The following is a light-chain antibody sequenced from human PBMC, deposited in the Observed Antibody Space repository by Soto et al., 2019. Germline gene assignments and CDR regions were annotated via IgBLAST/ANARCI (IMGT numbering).Light chain of an antibody. Sequence: DIQLTQSPSTLSASVRDRVTITCRASQSISSWLAWYQQKPGKAPKLLIYKASTLESGVPSNFSGSGSGTEFTLTISSLQPEDFATYYCQQYNSYPWTFGQGTKVDIK. CDR2: KAS. CDR3: QQYNSYPWT. J-gene: IGKJ1*01. CDR1: QSISSW. V-gene: IGKV1-5*03.